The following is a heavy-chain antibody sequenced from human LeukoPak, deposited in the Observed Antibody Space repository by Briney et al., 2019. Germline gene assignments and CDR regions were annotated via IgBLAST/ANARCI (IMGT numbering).Heavy chain of an antibody. J-gene: IGHJ4*02. D-gene: IGHD2-2*02. Sequence: ASVKVSCKASGYTFTGYYMHWVRQAPGQGLELMGWINPNSGGTNYAQKFQGRVTMTRDTSISTAYMELSRLRSDDTAVYYCASMGAGGYCSSTSCYTPDYWGQGTLVTVSS. CDR2: INPNSGGT. CDR3: ASMGAGGYCSSTSCYTPDY. CDR1: GYTFTGYY. V-gene: IGHV1-2*02.